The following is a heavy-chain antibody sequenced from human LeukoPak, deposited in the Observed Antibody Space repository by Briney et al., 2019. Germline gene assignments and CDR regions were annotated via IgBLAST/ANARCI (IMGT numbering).Heavy chain of an antibody. CDR1: GGSISSGDYY. CDR3: ARANGEYQLPFWSQGATIPYYFDY. CDR2: IYYSGST. V-gene: IGHV4-30-4*08. J-gene: IGHJ4*02. Sequence: SQTLSLTCTVSGGSISSGDYYWSWIRQPPGKGLEWIGYIYYSGSTYYNPSPKSRVTISVDTSKNQFSLKLSSVTAADTAVYYCARANGEYQLPFWSQGATIPYYFDYWGQGTLVTVSS. D-gene: IGHD2-2*01.